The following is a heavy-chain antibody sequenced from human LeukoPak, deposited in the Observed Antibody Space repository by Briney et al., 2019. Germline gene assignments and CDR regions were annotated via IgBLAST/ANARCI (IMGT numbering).Heavy chain of an antibody. CDR3: ARDSYDILTGYYINLYYYYYMDV. CDR1: GFTFSDYN. Sequence: GGSLRLSCAASGFTFSDYNMRWIRQAPGKGLEWVANIKQDGSEKYYVDSVKGRFTISRDNAKNSLYLQMNSLRAEDTAVYYCARDSYDILTGYYINLYYYYYMDVWGKGTTVTVSS. D-gene: IGHD3-9*01. CDR2: IKQDGSEK. J-gene: IGHJ6*03. V-gene: IGHV3-7*01.